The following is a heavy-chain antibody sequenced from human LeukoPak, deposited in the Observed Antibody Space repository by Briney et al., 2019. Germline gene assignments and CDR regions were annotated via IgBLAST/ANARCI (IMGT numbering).Heavy chain of an antibody. D-gene: IGHD6-19*01. V-gene: IGHV3-30-3*01. Sequence: PGRSLRLSCAASGFTFSSYAMHWVRQAPGKGLEWVAVISYDGSNKYYADSVKGRFTISRDNSKNTLYLQMNSLRAEDTAVYYCARGCSGWYKDWGQGTLVTVSS. CDR1: GFTFSSYA. J-gene: IGHJ4*02. CDR2: ISYDGSNK. CDR3: ARGCSGWYKD.